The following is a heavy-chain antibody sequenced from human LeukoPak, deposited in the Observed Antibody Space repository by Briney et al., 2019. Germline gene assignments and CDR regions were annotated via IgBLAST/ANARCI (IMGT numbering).Heavy chain of an antibody. V-gene: IGHV4-39*01. D-gene: IGHD3-22*01. Sequence: SETLSLTCTVSGGSINNASYHWGWIRQPPGKGLEWIGSIYYNGSTYYSPSLKSRLTTSVDTSKNHFSLRLTSVTAADTSVYYCARHYYDSSGYWSPPGDYWAQGTLVTVSS. CDR1: GGSINNASYH. J-gene: IGHJ4*02. CDR3: ARHYYDSSGYWSPPGDY. CDR2: IYYNGST.